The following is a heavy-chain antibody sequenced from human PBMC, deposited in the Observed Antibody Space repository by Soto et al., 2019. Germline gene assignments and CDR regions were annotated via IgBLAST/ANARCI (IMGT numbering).Heavy chain of an antibody. V-gene: IGHV4-4*02. Sequence: QVQLQESGPGLVKPSGTLSHTCAVSGDAVSSPYYWCWVRQPPGKGLEWIVEVFHTGTTSYNPSLRSRVTISMDKSINQFSLNLSSVPAADTAVSYCARSAGWYAIHAWGPGTLVIV. CDR1: GDAVSSPYY. D-gene: IGHD6-19*01. CDR2: VFHTGTT. CDR3: ARSAGWYAIHA. J-gene: IGHJ5*02.